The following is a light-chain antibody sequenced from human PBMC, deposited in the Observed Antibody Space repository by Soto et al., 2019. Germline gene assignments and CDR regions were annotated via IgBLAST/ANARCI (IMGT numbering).Light chain of an antibody. CDR1: QSVNNY. CDR2: DAS. V-gene: IGKV3-11*01. CDR3: HQRSNWPPT. Sequence: EIVLTQCPATLSLSPGESATLSCRASQSVNNYLAWYQQKPGQAPRLLIYDASSRATDIPARFSGSGSGTGFTLTISSLEPEDFATYYCHQRSNWPPTLGAGTRVDIK. J-gene: IGKJ4*01.